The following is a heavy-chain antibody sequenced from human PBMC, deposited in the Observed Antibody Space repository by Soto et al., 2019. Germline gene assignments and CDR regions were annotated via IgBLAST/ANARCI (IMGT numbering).Heavy chain of an antibody. J-gene: IGHJ4*02. V-gene: IGHV1-18*01. CDR3: ASSGYSSGWYDLALDY. CDR1: DYTFTSYG. D-gene: IGHD6-19*01. Sequence: QVQLVQSGAEVKKPGASVKVACMASDYTFTSYGISWVRQAPGQGREWMGWISAYNGNTNYAQKLQGRVTRTTDTSTSTAYMELRSLRSDDTAVYYCASSGYSSGWYDLALDYWGQGTLVTVSS. CDR2: ISAYNGNT.